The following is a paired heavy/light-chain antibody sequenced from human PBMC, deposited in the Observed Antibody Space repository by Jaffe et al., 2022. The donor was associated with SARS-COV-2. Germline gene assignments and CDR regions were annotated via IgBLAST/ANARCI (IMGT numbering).Light chain of an antibody. CDR2: STN. CDR3: VLYMGDGTWV. CDR1: SGSVSTSHS. V-gene: IGLV8-61*01. J-gene: IGLJ3*02. Sequence: HTVVTQEPSISASPGGTVTLTCGLNSGSVSTSHSPTWYQQTPGQAPRTLMSSTNIRSSGVPDRFIGSILGNKAALIITGAQAEDESDYYCVLYMGDGTWVFGGGTKLTVL.
Heavy chain of an antibody. Sequence: QVQLVESGGGVVQPGRSLRLSCAASGFTFGIYGMHWVRQAPGKGLEWVAVMWHDGTKQFYAESVRGRFTISRDIYRNTLYLEMNSLRVDDTAMYYCARAEAGHWFDPRGHGTLVTVSS. CDR3: ARAEAGHWFDP. CDR2: MWHDGTKQ. J-gene: IGHJ5*02. V-gene: IGHV3-33*01. CDR1: GFTFGIYG.